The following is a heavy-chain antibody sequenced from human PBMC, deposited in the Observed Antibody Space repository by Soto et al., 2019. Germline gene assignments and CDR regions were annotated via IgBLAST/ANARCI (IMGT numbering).Heavy chain of an antibody. D-gene: IGHD1-26*01. Sequence: QVQLVQSGAEVKKPGASVNVSCKASGNTFTRFYIHWVRQAPGQGLEWMGIINPRSGDTTYAEKFQGRITVTRDTSTSTVYMELTSLRYEDTATYYCARVALSGGGWLDPWGQGTLVTVSS. CDR3: ARVALSGGGWLDP. CDR1: GNTFTRFY. CDR2: INPRSGDT. V-gene: IGHV1-46*01. J-gene: IGHJ5*02.